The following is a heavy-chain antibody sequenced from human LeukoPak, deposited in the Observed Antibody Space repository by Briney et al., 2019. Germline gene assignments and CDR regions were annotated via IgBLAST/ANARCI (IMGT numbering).Heavy chain of an antibody. J-gene: IGHJ4*02. CDR3: ARAVVLYYDGSGYSTRFDY. CDR2: IHHSGTT. V-gene: IGHV4-59*01. CDR1: GDSMTNYY. D-gene: IGHD3-22*01. Sequence: PSETLSLTCTVSGDSMTNYYWNWIRQPPGKGLEWIGYIHHSGTTNYNPSLKSRLTMSVDTSKNQFSLKLTSVSAADTAIYYCARAVVLYYDGSGYSTRFDYWGQGTLVTVSS.